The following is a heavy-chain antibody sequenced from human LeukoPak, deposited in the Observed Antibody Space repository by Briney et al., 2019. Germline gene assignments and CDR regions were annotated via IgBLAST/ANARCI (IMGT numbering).Heavy chain of an antibody. CDR1: GFTFDDYG. V-gene: IGHV3-20*04. CDR2: INWNGGST. J-gene: IGHJ4*02. CDR3: ARRGGIFKYSSGWYPAYYFDY. Sequence: GGSLRLSCAASGFTFDDYGMSWVRQAPGKGLEWVSGINWNGGSTGYADSVRGRFTISRDNAKNSLYLQTNSLRAEDTALYYCARRGGIFKYSSGWYPAYYFDYWGQGTLVTVSS. D-gene: IGHD6-19*01.